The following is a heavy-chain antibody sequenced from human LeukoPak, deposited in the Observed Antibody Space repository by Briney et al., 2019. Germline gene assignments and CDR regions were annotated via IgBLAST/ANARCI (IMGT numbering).Heavy chain of an antibody. D-gene: IGHD6-13*01. CDR3: ARGGGSSTRGWFDP. CDR1: GFTFSSYA. J-gene: IGHJ5*02. V-gene: IGHV3-30-3*01. CDR2: ISYDGNNK. Sequence: PEGSLRLSCAASGFTFSSYAMHWVRQAPGKGLEWVAVISYDGNNKYYTDSVKGRFTISRDNSKNTLYLQMNSLRAEDTAVYHCARGGGSSTRGWFDPWGQGTLVTVSS.